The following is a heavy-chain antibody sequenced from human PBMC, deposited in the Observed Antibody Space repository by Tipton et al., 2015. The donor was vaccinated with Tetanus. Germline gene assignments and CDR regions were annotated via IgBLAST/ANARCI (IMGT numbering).Heavy chain of an antibody. D-gene: IGHD3-16*01. CDR2: IYPGDSYS. CDR3: ARPLTSVAFGGFAFDV. Sequence: QLVQSGAEVKKPGESLKISCKGSGYSFNIYWIAWVRQMPGKGLEWMGIIYPGDSYSTYSPSFEGQVTISVDRSIDTAYLQWSSLKASDTAIYYCARPLTSVAFGGFAFDVWGQGTLVTVSS. CDR1: GYSFNIYW. V-gene: IGHV5-51*01. J-gene: IGHJ3*01.